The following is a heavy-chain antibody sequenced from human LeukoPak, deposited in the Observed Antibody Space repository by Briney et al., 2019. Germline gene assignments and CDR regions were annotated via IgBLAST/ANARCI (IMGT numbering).Heavy chain of an antibody. J-gene: IGHJ3*02. CDR2: IRYDGSNK. CDR1: GLTFSSYG. Sequence: PGGSLRLSCVASGLTFSSYGTHWVRQAPGKGLEWVAFIRYDGSNKYYADSVKGRFTISRDNSKNTLYLQMNSLRAEDTAVYYCAKDLTTVTTQQIWGQGTMVTVSS. CDR3: AKDLTTVTTQQI. V-gene: IGHV3-30*02. D-gene: IGHD4-17*01.